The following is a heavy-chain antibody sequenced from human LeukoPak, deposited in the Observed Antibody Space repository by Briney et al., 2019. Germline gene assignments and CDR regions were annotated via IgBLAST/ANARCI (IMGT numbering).Heavy chain of an antibody. D-gene: IGHD3-10*01. J-gene: IGHJ6*02. Sequence: ALVKVSRKASGYTFTSYGISWVRQAPGQGLEWMGWISAYNGNTNYAQKLQGRVTMTTDTSTSTAYMELRSLRSDDTAVYYCARDPQAGWFGESWYYYGMDVWGQGTTVTVSS. CDR3: ARDPQAGWFGESWYYYGMDV. CDR1: GYTFTSYG. CDR2: ISAYNGNT. V-gene: IGHV1-18*01.